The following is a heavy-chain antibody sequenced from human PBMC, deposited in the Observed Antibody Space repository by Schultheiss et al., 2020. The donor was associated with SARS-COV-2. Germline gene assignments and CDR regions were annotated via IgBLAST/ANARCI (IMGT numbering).Heavy chain of an antibody. CDR3: ARDRVRSLIVVAGQY. CDR2: ISGSGGST. D-gene: IGHD3-22*01. CDR1: GFMFSTYW. Sequence: GGSLRLSCAASGFMFSTYWMHWVRQVPGKGLEWVSAISGSGGSTYYADSVKGRFTISRDNSKNTLYLQMNSLRAEDTAVYYCARDRVRSLIVVAGQYWGQGTLVTVSS. J-gene: IGHJ4*02. V-gene: IGHV3-23*01.